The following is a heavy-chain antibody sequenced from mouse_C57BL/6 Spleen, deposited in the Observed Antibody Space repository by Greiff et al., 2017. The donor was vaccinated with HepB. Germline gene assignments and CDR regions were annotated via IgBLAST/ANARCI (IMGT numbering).Heavy chain of an antibody. CDR2: ISSGGDYI. Sequence: EVHLVESGEGLVKPGGSLKLSCAASGFTFSSYAMSWVRQTPEKRLEWVAYISSGGDYIYYADTVKGRFTISRDNARNTLYLQMSSLKSEDTAMYYCTREAGGSRGYYFDYWGQGTTLTVSS. J-gene: IGHJ2*01. CDR3: TREAGGSRGYYFDY. D-gene: IGHD1-1*01. V-gene: IGHV5-9-1*02. CDR1: GFTFSSYA.